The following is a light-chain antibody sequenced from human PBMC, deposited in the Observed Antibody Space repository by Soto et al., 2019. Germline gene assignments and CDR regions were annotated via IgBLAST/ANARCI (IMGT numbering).Light chain of an antibody. CDR3: QSYDTSLSGSV. CDR2: ANT. V-gene: IGLV1-40*01. CDR1: SSNTGAGYD. Sequence: QSVLTQPPSVSGAPGQRGTISCTGSSSNTGAGYDVHWYQQLPGTAPKLLIYANTNRPSGVPDRFSGSKSGTSASLAITGLQAEDEADYYCQSYDTSLSGSVFGGGTKLTVL. J-gene: IGLJ2*01.